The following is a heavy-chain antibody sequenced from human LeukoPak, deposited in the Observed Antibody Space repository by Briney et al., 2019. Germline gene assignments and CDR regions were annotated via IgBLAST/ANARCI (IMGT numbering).Heavy chain of an antibody. CDR2: INPSGGST. V-gene: IGHV1-46*01. D-gene: IGHD2-8*01. CDR1: GYTFTSYY. CDR3: ARRKRSQLFHTNGDYFDY. J-gene: IGHJ4*02. Sequence: ASVKVSCKASGYTFTSYYMHWVRQAPGQGLEWMGIINPSGGSTSYAQKFQGRVTMTRDTSTSTVYMELSSLRAEDTAVYYCARRKRSQLFHTNGDYFDYWGQGTLVTVSS.